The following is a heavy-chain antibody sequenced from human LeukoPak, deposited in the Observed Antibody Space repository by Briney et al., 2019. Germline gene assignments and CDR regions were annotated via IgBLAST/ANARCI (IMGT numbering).Heavy chain of an antibody. J-gene: IGHJ4*02. Sequence: PGGSLRLSCAAPGFTFSSYWMSWVRQAPGKGLEWVANIKQDGSEKYYVDSVKGRFTISRDNAKNSLYLQMNSLRAEDTAVYYCARGRPRGGDDYWGQGTLVTVSS. V-gene: IGHV3-7*01. CDR2: IKQDGSEK. CDR3: ARGRPRGGDDY. D-gene: IGHD3-16*01. CDR1: GFTFSSYW.